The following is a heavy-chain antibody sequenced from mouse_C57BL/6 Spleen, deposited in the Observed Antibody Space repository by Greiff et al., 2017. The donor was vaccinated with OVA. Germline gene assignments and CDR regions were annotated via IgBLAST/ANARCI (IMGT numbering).Heavy chain of an antibody. J-gene: IGHJ2*01. CDR2: ISSGSSTI. Sequence: EVKLMESGGGLVKPGGSLKLSCAASGFTFSDYGMHWVRQAPEKGLEWVAYISSGSSTIYYADTVKGRFTISRDNAKNTLFLQMTGLRSEDTAMSYCARDGYFDYWGKGTTLTVSS. CDR3: ARDGYFDY. V-gene: IGHV5-17*01. CDR1: GFTFSDYG.